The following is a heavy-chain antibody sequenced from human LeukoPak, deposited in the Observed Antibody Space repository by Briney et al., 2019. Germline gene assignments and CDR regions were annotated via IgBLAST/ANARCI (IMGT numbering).Heavy chain of an antibody. Sequence: PGGSLRLSCAASGFTFSDYWMSWVRQPPGKGLEWVANINQDGSEKFYVDSVKGRFTVSRDNAKNSLYLQMNSLRAEDTAVYYCARDQRYCSSSSCPWEPFDYWGQGTLVTVSS. CDR2: INQDGSEK. V-gene: IGHV3-7*05. J-gene: IGHJ4*02. CDR3: ARDQRYCSSSSCPWEPFDY. CDR1: GFTFSDYW. D-gene: IGHD2-2*01.